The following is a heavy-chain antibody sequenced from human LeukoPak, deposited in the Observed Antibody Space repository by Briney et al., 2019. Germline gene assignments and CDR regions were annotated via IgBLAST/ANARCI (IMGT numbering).Heavy chain of an antibody. CDR3: ARDRTYYDYVWGSYPKGDYFDY. Sequence: TSQTLSLTCTVSGGSISSYYWSWIRQPAGKGLEWIGRIYTSGSTNYNPSLKSRVTMSVDTSKNQFSLKLSSVTAADTAVYYCARDRTYYDYVWGSYPKGDYFDYWGQGTLVTVSS. CDR1: GGSISSYY. D-gene: IGHD3-16*02. V-gene: IGHV4-4*07. CDR2: IYTSGST. J-gene: IGHJ4*02.